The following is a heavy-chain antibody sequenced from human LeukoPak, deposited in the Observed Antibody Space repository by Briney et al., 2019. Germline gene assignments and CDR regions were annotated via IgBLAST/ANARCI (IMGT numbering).Heavy chain of an antibody. CDR3: ATYTRHCSGGTCYSIDY. V-gene: IGHV4-59*08. J-gene: IGHJ4*02. Sequence: PSETLSLTCTVSGDSISSYHWTWIRQPPGRGLEWIGYVYYRGSTNYNPSLKSRVAISLDTSNNQFSLKLTSVTAADTAIYYCATYTRHCSGGTCYSIDYWGQGTLVTVSS. CDR2: VYYRGST. CDR1: GDSISSYH. D-gene: IGHD2-15*01.